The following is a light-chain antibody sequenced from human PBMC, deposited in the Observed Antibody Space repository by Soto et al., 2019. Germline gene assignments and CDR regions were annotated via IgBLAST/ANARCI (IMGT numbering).Light chain of an antibody. V-gene: IGKV1-5*01. CDR1: QGIRSG. Sequence: IQMTQSPSSLSASVGDRVTITCRASQGIRSGLAWYQQKQGKAPKLLIYNASSLKSGVPSRFSGSGSGTEFTLTISSLQPDDFATYYCQHYNSYSEAFGQGTKV. CDR2: NAS. J-gene: IGKJ1*01. CDR3: QHYNSYSEA.